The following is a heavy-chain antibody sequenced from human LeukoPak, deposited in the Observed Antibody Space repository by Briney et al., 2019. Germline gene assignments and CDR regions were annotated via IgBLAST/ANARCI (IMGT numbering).Heavy chain of an antibody. D-gene: IGHD2-2*01. Sequence: SETLSLTCAVSGYSISSGYYWVWIRQPPGKGLEWIGEINHSGSTNYNPSLKSRVTISVDTSKNQFSLKLSSVTAADTAVYYCARGVSSTSLDYWGQGTLVTVSS. V-gene: IGHV4-38-2*01. CDR1: GYSISSGYY. CDR3: ARGVSSTSLDY. J-gene: IGHJ4*02. CDR2: INHSGST.